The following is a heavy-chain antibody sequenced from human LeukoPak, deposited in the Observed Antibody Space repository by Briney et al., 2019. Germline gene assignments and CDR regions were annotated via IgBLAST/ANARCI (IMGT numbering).Heavy chain of an antibody. J-gene: IGHJ4*02. CDR3: ARGAVTAFDF. V-gene: IGHV1-18*01. CDR2: ISAYNDKT. Sequence: GASVKVSCKASGYSFPSHGITWVRQAPGQGLERLGWISAYNDKTDYAQKLQGRVTMTTDTSTSTAYMELRSLRSDDTAVYYCARGAVTAFDFWGQGTLLTVSS. CDR1: GYSFPSHG. D-gene: IGHD2-21*02.